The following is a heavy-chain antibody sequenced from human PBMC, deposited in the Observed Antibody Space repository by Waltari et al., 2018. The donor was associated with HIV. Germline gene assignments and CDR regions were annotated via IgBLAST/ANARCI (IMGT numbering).Heavy chain of an antibody. V-gene: IGHV4-39*07. CDR1: GGSISSSSYY. D-gene: IGHD2-2*01. Sequence: QLQLQESGPGLVKPSETLSLTCTVSGGSISSSSYYWGWIRQPTGKGLEWIGSIYYSGSTYYNPSLKSRVTISVDTSKNQFSLKLSSVTAADTAVYYCARSGVIVVVPAAIVRLNWFDPWGQGTLVTVSS. J-gene: IGHJ5*02. CDR3: ARSGVIVVVPAAIVRLNWFDP. CDR2: IYYSGST.